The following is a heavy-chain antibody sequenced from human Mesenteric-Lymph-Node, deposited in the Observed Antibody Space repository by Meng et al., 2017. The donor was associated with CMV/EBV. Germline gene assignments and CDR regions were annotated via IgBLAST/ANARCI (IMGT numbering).Heavy chain of an antibody. CDR3: ARETLELGY. CDR1: GFTFSSYN. D-gene: IGHD1-7*01. CDR2: ISSSGSYI. Sequence: GESLKISCAASGFTFSSYNMNWVRQAPGKGLEWVSSISSSGSYIYYADSVKGRFTISRDNAKNSLYLQMNSLRAEDTAVYYCARETLELGYWGQGTLVTVSS. J-gene: IGHJ4*02. V-gene: IGHV3-21*01.